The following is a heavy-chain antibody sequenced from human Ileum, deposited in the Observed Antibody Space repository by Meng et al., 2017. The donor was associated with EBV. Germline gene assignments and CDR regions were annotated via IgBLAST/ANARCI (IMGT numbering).Heavy chain of an antibody. CDR3: VSSWSNP. CDR1: GFAFSNDW. J-gene: IGHJ5*02. Sequence: EGSLEECRGGVRSVGGSIRLYCAASGFAFSNDWMSWSRPAAGTGLEWVARIKSATVGATKDYAAAVKGRFTISRDDSKNMVFLQMNSLKTEDTAVYYCVSSWSNPWGQGTLVTVSS. CDR2: IKSATVGATK. V-gene: IGHV3-15*01.